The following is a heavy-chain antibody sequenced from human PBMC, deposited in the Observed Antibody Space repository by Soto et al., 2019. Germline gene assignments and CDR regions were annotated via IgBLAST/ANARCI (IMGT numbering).Heavy chain of an antibody. CDR1: GFTVDSYA. J-gene: IGHJ4*02. CDR3: AKGSHSGTRGHFDH. Sequence: GGSLRLSCAAPGFTVDSYAMSWVRQAPGKGLERVSAISSSGDNTYYADSVKGRFTISRDNSKDTLYLQMNSLRAEDTAVYYCAKGSHSGTRGHFDHWGQGTLVTVSS. D-gene: IGHD3-10*01. V-gene: IGHV3-23*01. CDR2: ISSSGDNT.